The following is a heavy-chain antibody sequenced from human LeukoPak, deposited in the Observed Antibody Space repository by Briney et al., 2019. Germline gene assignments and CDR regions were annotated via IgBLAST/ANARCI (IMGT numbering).Heavy chain of an antibody. V-gene: IGHV3-21*01. CDR1: GFTFSSYS. CDR3: ARDYGGRYSYGSYFDY. D-gene: IGHD5-18*01. J-gene: IGHJ4*02. CDR2: ISSSSSYI. Sequence: GGPLRLSCAASGFTFSSYSMNWVRQAPGKGLEWVSSISSSSSYIYYADSVKGRFTISRDNAKNSLYLQMNSLRAEDTAVYYCARDYGGRYSYGSYFDYWGQGTLVTVSS.